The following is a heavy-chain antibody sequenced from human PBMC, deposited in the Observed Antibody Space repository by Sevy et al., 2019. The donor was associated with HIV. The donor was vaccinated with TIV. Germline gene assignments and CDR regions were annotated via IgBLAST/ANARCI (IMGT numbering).Heavy chain of an antibody. Sequence: GGSLRLSCVASEFAFNIHNMSWVRQAPGKGLEWVSSISTSSNNIYYADSVKGRFTISRDNTKNSLYLQMNSLRAEDTAVYYCARTVGFSWYDYWGQGTLVTVSS. CDR3: ARTVGFSWYDY. CDR2: ISTSSNNI. CDR1: EFAFNIHN. J-gene: IGHJ4*02. V-gene: IGHV3-21*01. D-gene: IGHD6-13*01.